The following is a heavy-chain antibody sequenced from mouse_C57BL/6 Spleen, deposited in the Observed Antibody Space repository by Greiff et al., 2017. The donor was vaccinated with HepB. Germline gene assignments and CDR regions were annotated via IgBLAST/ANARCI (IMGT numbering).Heavy chain of an antibody. Sequence: EVQLQESGPELVKPGASVKIPCKASGYTFTDYNMDWVKQSHGKSLEWIGDINPNNGGTIYNQKFKGKATLTVDKSSSTAYMGLRSLTSEDTAVYYCARLWDGFAYWGQGTLVTVSA. CDR1: GYTFTDYN. J-gene: IGHJ3*01. D-gene: IGHD4-1*01. CDR3: ARLWDGFAY. CDR2: INPNNGGT. V-gene: IGHV1-18*01.